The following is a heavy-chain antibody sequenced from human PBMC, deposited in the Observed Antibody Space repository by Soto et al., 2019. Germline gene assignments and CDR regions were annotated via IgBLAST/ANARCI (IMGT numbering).Heavy chain of an antibody. CDR1: GLTFSSYG. CDR2: VSYDGSNK. V-gene: IGHV3-30*03. D-gene: IGHD3-9*01. Sequence: PGGSLRLSCAASGLTFSSYGMHWVRQAPGKGLEWVAVVSYDGSNKYYADSVKGRFTISRDNSKNTLYLQMNSLRAEDTAVYYCARDSLGYDILTGYYLYYYGMDVWGQGTTVTVS. CDR3: ARDSLGYDILTGYYLYYYGMDV. J-gene: IGHJ6*02.